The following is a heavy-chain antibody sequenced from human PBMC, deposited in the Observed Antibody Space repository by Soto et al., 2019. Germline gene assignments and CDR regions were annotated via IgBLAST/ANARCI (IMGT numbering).Heavy chain of an antibody. V-gene: IGHV1-46*01. CDR2: INPSGGST. CDR1: GYTFTSYY. CDR3: ASAYYDILTGYYTNWFDP. J-gene: IGHJ5*02. D-gene: IGHD3-9*01. Sequence: ASVKVSCKASGYTFTSYYMHWVRQAPGQGLEWMGIINPSGGSTSYAQKFQGRVTMTRDTSTSTVYMELSSLRSEDTAVYYCASAYYDILTGYYTNWFDPWGQGTLVTVSS.